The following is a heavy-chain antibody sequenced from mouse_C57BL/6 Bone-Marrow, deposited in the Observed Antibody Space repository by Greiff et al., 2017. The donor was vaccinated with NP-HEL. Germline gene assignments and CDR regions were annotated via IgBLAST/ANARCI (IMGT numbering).Heavy chain of an antibody. Sequence: QVQLQQSGPGLVQPSQSLSITCTVSGFSLTSYGVHWVRQSPGKGLEWLGVIWRGGSTDYNAAFMSRLSITKDNSKSQVFFKMNSLQTDDTAIYYCAKKKGDPYAMDYWGQGTSVTVSS. V-gene: IGHV2-5*01. J-gene: IGHJ4*01. D-gene: IGHD2-13*01. CDR3: AKKKGDPYAMDY. CDR2: IWRGGST. CDR1: GFSLTSYG.